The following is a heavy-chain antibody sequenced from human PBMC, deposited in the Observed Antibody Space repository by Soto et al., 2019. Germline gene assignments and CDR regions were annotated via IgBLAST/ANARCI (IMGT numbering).Heavy chain of an antibody. CDR3: ARDLGVRGITSV. CDR1: GGSISSYY. D-gene: IGHD3-3*01. J-gene: IGHJ4*02. Sequence: SETLSLTCTVSGGSISSYYWSWIRQPPGKGLEWIGYIYYSGSTNYNPSLKSRVTISVDTSKNQFSLKLSSVTAADTAVYYCARDLGVRGITSVWGQGTLVTVSS. CDR2: IYYSGST. V-gene: IGHV4-59*01.